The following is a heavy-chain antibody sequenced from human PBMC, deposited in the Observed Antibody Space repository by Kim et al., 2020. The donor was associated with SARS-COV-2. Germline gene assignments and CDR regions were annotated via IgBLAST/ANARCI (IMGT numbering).Heavy chain of an antibody. J-gene: IGHJ6*04. CDR2: ISYDGSNK. CDR1: GFTFSSCA. D-gene: IGHD3-10*01. V-gene: IGHV3-30-3*01. Sequence: GGSLRLSCAASGFTFSSCAMHWVRQAPGKGLEWVAVISYDGSNKNYADSVKGRFTISRDNSKNTLYLQMNSLRAEDTDLYCCARDHWSRLRGVTYSYYGMDVCGKETTVTVSS. CDR3: ARDHWSRLRGVTYSYYGMDV.